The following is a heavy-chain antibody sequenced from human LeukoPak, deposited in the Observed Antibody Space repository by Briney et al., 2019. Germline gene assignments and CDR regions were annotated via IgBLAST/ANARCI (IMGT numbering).Heavy chain of an antibody. V-gene: IGHV3-21*01. CDR2: ISSSSSYI. CDR1: GFTFSTYG. CDR3: ARVGCSSTNCYDFDC. Sequence: GGSLRLSCAASGFTFSTYGMNWVRQAPGKGLEWVSSISSSSSYIYYADSVKGRFTISRDNAKNSLYLQLNSLRAEDTAVYYCARVGCSSTNCYDFDCWGQGTLVTVSS. D-gene: IGHD2-2*01. J-gene: IGHJ4*02.